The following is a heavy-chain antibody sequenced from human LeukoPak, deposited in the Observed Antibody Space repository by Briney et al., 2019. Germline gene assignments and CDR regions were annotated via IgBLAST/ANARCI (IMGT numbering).Heavy chain of an antibody. Sequence: GGSLRLSCAVSGFTFSSYEMNWVRQAPGKGLEWVSYISSSGSTIYYADSVKGRFTISRDNAKNSLYLQMNSLRAEDTAVYYCARVGSHYYDSSGPSDYWGQGTLVTVSS. CDR3: ARVGSHYYDSSGPSDY. D-gene: IGHD3-22*01. CDR1: GFTFSSYE. V-gene: IGHV3-48*03. CDR2: ISSSGSTI. J-gene: IGHJ4*02.